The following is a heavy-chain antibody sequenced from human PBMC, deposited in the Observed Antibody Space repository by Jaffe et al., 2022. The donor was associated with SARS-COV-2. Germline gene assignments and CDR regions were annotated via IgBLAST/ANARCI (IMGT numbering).Heavy chain of an antibody. CDR2: ISSSSSYI. CDR1: GFTFSSYS. CDR3: ARDFRPDIVVVPPQN. D-gene: IGHD2-2*01. V-gene: IGHV3-21*01. Sequence: EVQLVESGGGLVKPGGSLRLSCAASGFTFSSYSMNWVRQAPGKGLEWVSSISSSSSYIYYADSVKGRFTISRDNAKNSLYLQMNSLRAEDTAVYYCARDFRPDIVVVPPQNWGQGTLVTVSS. J-gene: IGHJ4*02.